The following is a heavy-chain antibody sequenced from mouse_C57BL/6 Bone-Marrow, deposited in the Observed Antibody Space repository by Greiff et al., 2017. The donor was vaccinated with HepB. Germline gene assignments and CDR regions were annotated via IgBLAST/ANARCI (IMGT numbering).Heavy chain of an antibody. J-gene: IGHJ1*03. D-gene: IGHD1-1*01. CDR3: ASPITTVVAPNWYFDV. Sequence: VKLQQSGPELVKPGASVKLSCKASGYTFTSYDINWVKQRPGQGLEWIGWIYPRDGSTKYNEKFKGKATLTVDTSSSTAYMELHSLTSEDSAVYFCASPITTVVAPNWYFDVWGTGTTVTVSS. CDR1: GYTFTSYD. V-gene: IGHV1-85*01. CDR2: IYPRDGST.